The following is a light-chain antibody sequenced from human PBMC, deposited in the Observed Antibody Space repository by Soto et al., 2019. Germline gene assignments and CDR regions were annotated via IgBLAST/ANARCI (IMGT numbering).Light chain of an antibody. V-gene: IGKV3-11*01. CDR1: QSVSIN. CDR2: DAS. Sequence: ERVMTQSPATLSVSKGVRATLSCRASQSVSINLAWYQQKPGQAPRLLIYDASNRATGIPARFSGSGSGTDFTLTISSLEPEDFAVYYCQQRSNWPPALTFGGGTMVDIK. J-gene: IGKJ4*01. CDR3: QQRSNWPPALT.